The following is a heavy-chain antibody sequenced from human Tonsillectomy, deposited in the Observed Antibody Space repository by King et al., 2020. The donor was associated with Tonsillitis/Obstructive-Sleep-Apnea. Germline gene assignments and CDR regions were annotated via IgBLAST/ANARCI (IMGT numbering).Heavy chain of an antibody. V-gene: IGHV1-24*01. Sequence: QLVQSGAEVKKPGASVKVSCKVSGFTLIELSMHWVRQPPGKGLEWVGGFDPEDGEKIYAQKVQGRVTMTEDTSTDTAYMELSSLRSGDTAVYYCASANLPRVFDVWGQGTLVTVSS. J-gene: IGHJ3*01. D-gene: IGHD1-14*01. CDR3: ASANLPRVFDV. CDR1: GFTLIELS. CDR2: FDPEDGEK.